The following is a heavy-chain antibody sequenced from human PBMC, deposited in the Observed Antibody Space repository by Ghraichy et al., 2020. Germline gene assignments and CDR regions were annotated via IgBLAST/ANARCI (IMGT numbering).Heavy chain of an antibody. J-gene: IGHJ6*02. V-gene: IGHV1-8*01. D-gene: IGHD6-13*01. Sequence: ASVKVSCKASGYTFTSYDINWVRQATGQGLEWMGWMNPKSGHTGYAQKFQGRVTMTRNTSIRTAYMELSSLRSEDTAVYYCASGAAGGYYYYAMDVWGQGTTVTVSS. CDR3: ASGAAGGYYYYAMDV. CDR1: GYTFTSYD. CDR2: MNPKSGHT.